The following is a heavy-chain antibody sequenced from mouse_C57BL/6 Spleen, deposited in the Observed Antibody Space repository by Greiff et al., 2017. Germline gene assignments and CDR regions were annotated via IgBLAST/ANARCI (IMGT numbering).Heavy chain of an antibody. CDR2: IHPNSGST. CDR3: AREDYYGSSDFDY. Sequence: VQLQQPGAELVKPGASVKLSCKASGYTFTSYWMHWVKQRPGQGLEWIGMIHPNSGSTNYNEKFKSKATLTVDKSSSTAYMQLSSLTSEDSAVYYCAREDYYGSSDFDYWGQGTTLTVSS. D-gene: IGHD1-1*01. V-gene: IGHV1-64*01. J-gene: IGHJ2*01. CDR1: GYTFTSYW.